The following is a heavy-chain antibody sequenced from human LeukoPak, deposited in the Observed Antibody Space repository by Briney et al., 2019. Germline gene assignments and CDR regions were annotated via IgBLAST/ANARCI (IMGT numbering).Heavy chain of an antibody. CDR2: INSDGSST. J-gene: IGHJ6*03. CDR3: ARVVVVVPAAISRYYMDV. D-gene: IGHD2-2*01. V-gene: IGHV3-74*01. Sequence: GGSLRLSCAASGFTFSSYEMNWVRQAPGKGLVWVSRINSDGSSTSYADSVKGRFTISRDTSRNTLYLQMNSLRAEDTAVYYCARVVVVVPAAISRYYMDVWGKGTTVTISS. CDR1: GFTFSSYE.